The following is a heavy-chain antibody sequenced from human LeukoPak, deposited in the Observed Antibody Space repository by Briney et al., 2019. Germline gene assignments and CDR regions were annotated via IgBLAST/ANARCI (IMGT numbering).Heavy chain of an antibody. D-gene: IGHD3-10*01. J-gene: IGHJ4*02. CDR3: AMYYYGSGSYSYFDY. CDR2: IYYSGST. Sequence: SEILSLTCTVSGGSISSYYWSWIRQPPGKGLEWIGYIYYSGSTNYNPSLKSRVTISVDTSKNQFSLKLSSVTAADTAVYYCAMYYYGSGSYSYFDYWGQGTLVTVSS. V-gene: IGHV4-59*08. CDR1: GGSISSYY.